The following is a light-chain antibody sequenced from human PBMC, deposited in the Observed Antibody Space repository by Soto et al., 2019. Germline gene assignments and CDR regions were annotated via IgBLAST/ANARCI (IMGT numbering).Light chain of an antibody. Sequence: QSVLTQPPSVSGSPGQSVTISCTGTSSDVGGYNYVSWYQQHPGKAPKLMIYEVSNRPSGVSNRFSGSKSGNTASLTISGLQAEDEADYYCSSYTSSSTYVFGTGTKGNVL. CDR3: SSYTSSSTYV. CDR1: SSDVGGYNY. CDR2: EVS. V-gene: IGLV2-14*01. J-gene: IGLJ1*01.